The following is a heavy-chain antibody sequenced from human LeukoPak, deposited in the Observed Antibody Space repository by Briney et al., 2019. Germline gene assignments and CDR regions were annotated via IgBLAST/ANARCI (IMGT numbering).Heavy chain of an antibody. CDR1: GATFSSYA. CDR2: IIPIFGIA. D-gene: IGHD1-26*01. Sequence: SVNLSCKASGATFSSYAISWVRQAPGQGLERMGRIIPIFGIANYAQKFQGRVTITADKSTSTAYMELSSLRSEDTAVYYCASGWDSGSYYEGFDYWGQGTLVTVSS. CDR3: ASGWDSGSYYEGFDY. V-gene: IGHV1-69*04. J-gene: IGHJ4*02.